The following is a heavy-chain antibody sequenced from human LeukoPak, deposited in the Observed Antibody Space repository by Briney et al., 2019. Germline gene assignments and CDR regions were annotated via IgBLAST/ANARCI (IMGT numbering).Heavy chain of an antibody. CDR2: IIPIFGTT. CDR3: ARGDDILTGYYRQNPYYYYYYYMDV. J-gene: IGHJ6*03. D-gene: IGHD3-9*01. Sequence: SVKASCKASGYTFTSYAIRWVRQAPGQGLEWMGGIIPIFGTTTYAQKLQGRVRITADESTSTAYMELSSLRSEDTAVYYCARGDDILTGYYRQNPYYYYYYYMDVWGKGTTVTVSS. CDR1: GYTFTSYA. V-gene: IGHV1-69*13.